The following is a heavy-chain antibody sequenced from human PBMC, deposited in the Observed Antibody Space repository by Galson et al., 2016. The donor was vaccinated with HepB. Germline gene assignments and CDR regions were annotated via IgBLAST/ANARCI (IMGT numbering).Heavy chain of an antibody. J-gene: IGHJ6*02. V-gene: IGHV5-10-1*01. CDR2: IDPSDSQT. CDR1: EFSFNNYW. Sequence: QSGAEVKKPGESLRISCKGSEFSFNNYWISWVRQVPGGGLEWMGRIDPSDSQTQYSPSFQGHVTISVDKSINTAYVQWTSLKASDTAIYYCARLMDIWGQGTTVTVSS. CDR3: ARLMDI.